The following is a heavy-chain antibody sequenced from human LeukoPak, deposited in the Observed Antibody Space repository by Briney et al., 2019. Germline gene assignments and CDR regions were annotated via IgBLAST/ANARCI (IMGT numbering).Heavy chain of an antibody. Sequence: SETLSLTCTVSGRSISSSSYYWGWIRQPPGKGLEWIGSIYYSGSTYYNPSLKSRVTISVDTSKNQFSLKLSSVTAADTAVYYCARQYIVVVQSWYFDLWGRGTLVTVSS. D-gene: IGHD2-2*01. V-gene: IGHV4-39*01. J-gene: IGHJ2*01. CDR2: IYYSGST. CDR1: GRSISSSSYY. CDR3: ARQYIVVVQSWYFDL.